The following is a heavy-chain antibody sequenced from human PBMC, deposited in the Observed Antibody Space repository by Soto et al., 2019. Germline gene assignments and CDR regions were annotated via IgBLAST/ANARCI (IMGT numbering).Heavy chain of an antibody. Sequence: QVQLQESGPGLVKPSETLSLTCTVSGGSVSSGSYYWSWIRQPPGKGLEWIGYIYSSGRTIYNPSLKSRGTISVDTSKSQFSLKLSSVTAADTAVYHCVRELWFGGLLPFDIWGQGTMVTVSS. V-gene: IGHV4-61*01. D-gene: IGHD3-10*01. J-gene: IGHJ3*02. CDR2: IYSSGRT. CDR3: VRELWFGGLLPFDI. CDR1: GGSVSSGSYY.